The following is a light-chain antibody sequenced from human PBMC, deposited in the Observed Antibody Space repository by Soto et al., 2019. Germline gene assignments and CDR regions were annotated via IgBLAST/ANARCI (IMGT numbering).Light chain of an antibody. CDR1: QDIGIN. J-gene: IGKJ2*01. V-gene: IGKV1-17*01. CDR3: QQYKVYPYT. CDR2: VAS. Sequence: DIQMTQSPSSLSASVGDRVTMTCRASQDIGINLGWFQQKPGKAPKRLIYVASSLQSGVPSRFSGSGSGTEFTLTISSLRPDDFATFYCQQYKVYPYTFGQGTRL.